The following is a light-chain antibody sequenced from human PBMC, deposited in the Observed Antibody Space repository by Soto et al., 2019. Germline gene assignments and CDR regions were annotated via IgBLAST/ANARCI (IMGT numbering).Light chain of an antibody. J-gene: IGLJ2*01. CDR3: EAWDDSLYGAV. CDR1: SSNIGANP. V-gene: IGLV1-44*01. Sequence: QSVLTQPPSASGTPGQRVTISCSGSSSNIGANPINWYQQLPGTAPKLLIYNNDQRPSGVPDRFSASKSGTSASLAISGLQSEDKADYYCEAWDDSLYGAVLGGGTKLTVL. CDR2: NND.